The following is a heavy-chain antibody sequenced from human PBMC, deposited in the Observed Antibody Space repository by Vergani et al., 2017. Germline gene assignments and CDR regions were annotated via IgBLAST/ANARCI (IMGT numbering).Heavy chain of an antibody. D-gene: IGHD3-22*01. J-gene: IGHJ4*02. Sequence: EVQLVQSGAEVKKPGESLRISCKGSGYSFTSYWISWVRQMPGKGLEWMGRIDPSDSYTNYSPSFQGHVTISADKSISTAYLQWSSLKASDTAMYYCARHYTSSGQPYYFDYWGQGTLVTVSS. CDR2: IDPSDSYT. V-gene: IGHV5-10-1*01. CDR1: GYSFTSYW. CDR3: ARHYTSSGQPYYFDY.